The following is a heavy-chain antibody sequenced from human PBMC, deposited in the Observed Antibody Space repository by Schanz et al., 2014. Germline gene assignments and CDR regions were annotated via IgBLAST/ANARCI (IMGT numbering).Heavy chain of an antibody. V-gene: IGHV3-23*04. CDR3: ARGRARQLVHWFDP. J-gene: IGHJ5*02. Sequence: EVQLVESGGGLVQPGGSLRLSCAASGFNFRSYPMSWVRQAPGKGLEWVSAISASGGSTYYADSVKGRFTISRDNSKNTLYVQLNSLRAEDTAVYYCARGRARQLVHWFDPWGQGTLVTVSS. D-gene: IGHD6-13*01. CDR1: GFNFRSYP. CDR2: ISASGGST.